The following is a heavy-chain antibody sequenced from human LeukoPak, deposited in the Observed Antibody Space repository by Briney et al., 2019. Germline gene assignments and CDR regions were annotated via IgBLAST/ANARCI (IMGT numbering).Heavy chain of an antibody. D-gene: IGHD5-24*01. CDR1: GHTFTNYH. V-gene: IGHV1-46*01. Sequence: ASVKVSCKASGHTFTNYHIHWVRQAPGQGLEWMGILTPRGDITNYAQKFHGRVTMTRDTSTSTIYMELSSLRSEDTGVYYCARGGQRWLQFPYDYWGQGTVVTVSS. CDR3: ARGGQRWLQFPYDY. J-gene: IGHJ4*02. CDR2: LTPRGDIT.